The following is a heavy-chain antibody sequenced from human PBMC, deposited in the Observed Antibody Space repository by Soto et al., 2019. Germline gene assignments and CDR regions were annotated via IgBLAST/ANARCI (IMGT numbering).Heavy chain of an antibody. Sequence: KTSETLSLTCAVYGESFSGSYCSWIRQPPGKGLEWIGEINHSGSTNYNPSLKSRVTISVDTSKNQFSLKLSSVTAADTAVYYCARGRRYDSSGYYPDFDYWGQGTLVTVSS. CDR1: GESFSGSY. CDR2: INHSGST. J-gene: IGHJ4*02. CDR3: ARGRRYDSSGYYPDFDY. D-gene: IGHD3-22*01. V-gene: IGHV4-34*01.